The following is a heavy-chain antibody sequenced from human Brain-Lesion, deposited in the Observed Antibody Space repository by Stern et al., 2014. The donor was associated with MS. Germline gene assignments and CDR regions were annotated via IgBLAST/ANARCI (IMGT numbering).Heavy chain of an antibody. CDR1: GYTFTDYF. D-gene: IGHD4-23*01. CDR3: ARVPGGVFGGMDV. J-gene: IGHJ6*02. V-gene: IGHV1-2*04. CDR2: INHYSGDT. Sequence: VQLVESGAEVKKPGASVKVSCKASGYTFTDYFMHWVRQAPGQGLAWLGWINHYSGDTKYAQKFQGWVTMTRDTSISTAYMELNSLRSDDTAVYYCARVPGGVFGGMDVWGQGTTVT.